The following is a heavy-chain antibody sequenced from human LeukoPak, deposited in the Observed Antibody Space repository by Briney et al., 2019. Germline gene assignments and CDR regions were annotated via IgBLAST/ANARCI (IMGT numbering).Heavy chain of an antibody. J-gene: IGHJ4*02. CDR2: IYRSGST. CDR3: ARGSTSGVATSFDY. V-gene: IGHV4-30-2*01. D-gene: IGHD5-12*01. CDR1: GGSISSSSYS. Sequence: SQTLSLTCAVSGGSISSSSYSWSWIRQPPGQGLEWIGYIYRSGSTYYKSSLRSRVTISVDRSRNQFSLKLNSVTAAGTAVYYCARGSTSGVATSFDYWGQGTLVTVSS.